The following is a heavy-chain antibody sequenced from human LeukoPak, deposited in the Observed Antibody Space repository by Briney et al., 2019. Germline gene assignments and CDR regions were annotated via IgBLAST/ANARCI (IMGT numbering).Heavy chain of an antibody. D-gene: IGHD6-13*01. CDR1: GFALSSYW. V-gene: IGHV3-74*01. J-gene: IGHJ4*02. Sequence: PGGSLRLSCAASGFALSSYWMHWGRQAPGKGLGWVSRISSDVSDTNYADSVKGRFTISRDNAKTTLYLQMNSLRAEDTAVYYCARGSYSLGCFDYWGQGTLVTVSS. CDR2: ISSDVSDT. CDR3: ARGSYSLGCFDY.